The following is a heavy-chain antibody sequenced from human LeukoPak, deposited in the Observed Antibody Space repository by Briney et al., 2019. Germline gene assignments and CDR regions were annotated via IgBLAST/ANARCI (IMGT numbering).Heavy chain of an antibody. CDR1: GGTFSSYA. CDR3: AADYYDSSGYQSWFDP. V-gene: IGHV1-69*05. Sequence: GASVKVSCKASGGTFSSYAISWVRQAPGQGLEWMGGIIPIFGTANYAQKFQGRVTITTDESTSTAYMELSSLRSEDTAVYYCAADYYDSSGYQSWFDPWGQGTLVTVSS. J-gene: IGHJ5*02. D-gene: IGHD3-22*01. CDR2: IIPIFGTA.